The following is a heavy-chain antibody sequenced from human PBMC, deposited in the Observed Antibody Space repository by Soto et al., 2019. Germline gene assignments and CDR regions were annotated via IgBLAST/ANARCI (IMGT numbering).Heavy chain of an antibody. Sequence: GASVKVSCKVSGYTLTELSMHWVRQAPGKGLEWMGGFDPEDGETIYAQKFQGRVTMTEDTSTDTAYMELSSLRSEDTAVYYCATSIHSIAAAGYTFDYWGQGTLVTVSS. D-gene: IGHD6-13*01. V-gene: IGHV1-24*01. CDR3: ATSIHSIAAAGYTFDY. CDR2: FDPEDGET. J-gene: IGHJ4*02. CDR1: GYTLTELS.